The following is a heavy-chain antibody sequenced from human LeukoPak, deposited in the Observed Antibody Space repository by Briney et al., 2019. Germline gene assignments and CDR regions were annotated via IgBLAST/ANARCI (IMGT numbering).Heavy chain of an antibody. D-gene: IGHD4-11*01. CDR2: ISAYNGNT. J-gene: IGHJ4*02. CDR3: ARATIRGDYSNYE. CDR1: GYTFTGYY. Sequence: ASVKVSCKASGYTFTGYYMHWVRQAPGQGLKWMGWISAYNGNTNYAQKLQGRVTMTTDTSTSTAYMELRSLRSDDTAVYYCARATIRGDYSNYEWGQGTLVTVSS. V-gene: IGHV1-18*04.